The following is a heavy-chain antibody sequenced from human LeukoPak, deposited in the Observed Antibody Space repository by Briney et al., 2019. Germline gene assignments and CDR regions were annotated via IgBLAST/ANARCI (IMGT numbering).Heavy chain of an antibody. Sequence: ASVKVPCKASGGTFSSYAISWVRQAPGQGLEWMAWISTYNGNTNYAQKVQGRATMTTDTSTSTAYMELRSLRSDDTAVYYCARVLRYDFWSAYYFDYWGQGTLVTVSS. V-gene: IGHV1-18*01. CDR2: ISTYNGNT. D-gene: IGHD3-3*01. CDR1: GGTFSSYA. J-gene: IGHJ4*02. CDR3: ARVLRYDFWSAYYFDY.